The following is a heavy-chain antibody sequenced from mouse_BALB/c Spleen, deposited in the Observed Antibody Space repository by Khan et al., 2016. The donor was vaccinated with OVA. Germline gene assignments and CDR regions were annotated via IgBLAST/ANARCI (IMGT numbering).Heavy chain of an antibody. CDR3: AREGVRGVAMDY. J-gene: IGHJ4*01. D-gene: IGHD1-1*01. Sequence: VQLQESGPELVKPGAFVKISCKASGYTFTSYDINWVRQRPGQGLEWIGWIYPGDGSTEYNEKFKGKATLNADKSSSPAYMQLSTLTSEKSAVFFCAREGVRGVAMDYWGQGTSVTVSS. V-gene: IGHV1S56*01. CDR1: GYTFTSYD. CDR2: IYPGDGST.